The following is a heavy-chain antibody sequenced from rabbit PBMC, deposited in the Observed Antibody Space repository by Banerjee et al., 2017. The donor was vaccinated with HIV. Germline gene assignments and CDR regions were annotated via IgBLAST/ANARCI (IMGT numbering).Heavy chain of an antibody. D-gene: IGHD3-1*01. CDR1: GFSFSNKYV. V-gene: IGHV1S45*01. CDR2: INTSSGNT. J-gene: IGHJ6*01. CDR3: ARVSYYYGMDL. Sequence: QEQLVESGGGLVKPGASLTLTCTASGFSFSNKYVMCWVRQAPGKGLEWIACINTSSGNTVYASWVNGRFTISLDNAQNTVFLQMTSLTAADTATYFCARVSYYYGMDL.